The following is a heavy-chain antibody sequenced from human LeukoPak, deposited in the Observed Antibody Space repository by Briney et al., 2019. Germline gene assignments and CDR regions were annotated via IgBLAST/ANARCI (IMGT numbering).Heavy chain of an antibody. V-gene: IGHV1-69-2*01. CDR2: VDPEDGET. Sequence: ASVKISCKVSGYTFTDYYMHWVQQAPGKGLEWMGLVDPEDGETIYAEKFQGRVTITADTSTDTAYMELSSLRSEGTAVYYCANSEPDYYYYMDVWGKGTTVTVSS. CDR3: ANSEPDYYYYMDV. J-gene: IGHJ6*03. CDR1: GYTFTDYY. D-gene: IGHD1-14*01.